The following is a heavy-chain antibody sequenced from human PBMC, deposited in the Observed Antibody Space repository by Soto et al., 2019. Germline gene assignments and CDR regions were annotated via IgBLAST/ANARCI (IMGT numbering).Heavy chain of an antibody. D-gene: IGHD6-13*01. V-gene: IGHV4-59*01. CDR1: GGSMRNYF. CDR3: SSGEASSRNLAPYYLDF. J-gene: IGHJ4*02. Sequence: SETLSLTCTVSGGSMRNYFWTWIRQPPGKGLEWIGYIHYSGTTSFFPSYNPSLRSRGTISEDTSKNQFSLKLLSVTTADTAVDFCSSGEASSRNLAPYYLDFWGQGTLVTVSS. CDR2: IHYSGTT.